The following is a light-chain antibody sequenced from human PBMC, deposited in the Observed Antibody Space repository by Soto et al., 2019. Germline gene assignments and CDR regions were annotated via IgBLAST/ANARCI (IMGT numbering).Light chain of an antibody. CDR2: DVV. V-gene: IGLV2-14*03. Sequence: LTQPASVSGSPGQSITLSCPGTSSDVGGFNSVSWYQLRPGTAPKLILYDVVDRPSGVSYRFSGSKSGNTASLTISGLQAADEADYFCSSYTSTMTNVFGSGTKVTVL. J-gene: IGLJ1*01. CDR3: SSYTSTMTNV. CDR1: SSDVGGFNS.